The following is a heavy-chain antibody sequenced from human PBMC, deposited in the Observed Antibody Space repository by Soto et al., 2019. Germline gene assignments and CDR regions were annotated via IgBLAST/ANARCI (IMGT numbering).Heavy chain of an antibody. Sequence: QVQLQQWGAGLLEPSETLSLTCAVYGGSFSGYYWSWIRQPPGKGLEWIGEINHSGNTNYNPSLKSRVTISVDQSKNQFSLKLSSVTAADTAVYYCASQGLPYFDWSPTPLYYMDVWGKGTTVTVSS. CDR3: ASQGLPYFDWSPTPLYYMDV. V-gene: IGHV4-34*01. D-gene: IGHD3-9*01. J-gene: IGHJ6*03. CDR2: INHSGNT. CDR1: GGSFSGYY.